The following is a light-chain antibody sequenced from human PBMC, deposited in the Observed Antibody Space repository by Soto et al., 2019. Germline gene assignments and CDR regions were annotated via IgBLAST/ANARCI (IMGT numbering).Light chain of an antibody. J-gene: IGKJ1*01. CDR3: QQRSNWPWT. V-gene: IGKV3-11*01. Sequence: EIVLTQSPATLSLSPGERATLSCRASQSVSSYLAWFQQKPGQAPRLLIYDASNRATGIPARFSGSGSGTDFTLTISGLEPADFEVYYCQQRSNWPWTFGQGTKVEIK. CDR1: QSVSSY. CDR2: DAS.